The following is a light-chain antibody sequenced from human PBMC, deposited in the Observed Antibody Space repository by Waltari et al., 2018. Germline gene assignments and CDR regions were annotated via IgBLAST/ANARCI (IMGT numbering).Light chain of an antibody. CDR1: QNSSTS. V-gene: IGKV1-5*03. J-gene: IGKJ1*01. CDR3: QQYKSYSQT. CDR2: KAS. Sequence: DIQMTQSPSTLAASVGDRVTITCRASQNSSTSLAWYKQKPGKAPKILIYKASTLDSGVPSRFSGSGSGTEFTLTISSLQPDDFATYHCQQYKSYSQTFGQGTKVEIK.